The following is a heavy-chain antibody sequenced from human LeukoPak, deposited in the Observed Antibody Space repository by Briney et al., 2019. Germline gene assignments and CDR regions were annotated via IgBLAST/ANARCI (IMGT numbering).Heavy chain of an antibody. CDR1: GFTVSNNH. Sequence: GGSLRLSCAASGFTVSNNHMSWVRQAPGKGLNWVSIIYSGGTTYYAASVKGRFTISRDNSNNTLYLQMNSLRAEDTAVYYCARDADYGGSPDAFDIWGRGTIVTVSS. V-gene: IGHV3-53*01. J-gene: IGHJ3*02. CDR3: ARDADYGGSPDAFDI. CDR2: IYSGGTT. D-gene: IGHD4-23*01.